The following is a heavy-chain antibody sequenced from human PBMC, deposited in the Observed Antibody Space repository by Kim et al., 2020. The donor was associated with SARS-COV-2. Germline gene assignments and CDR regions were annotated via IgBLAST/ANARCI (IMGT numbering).Heavy chain of an antibody. Sequence: ADSLKGRFTISRDNSKSTVFLQMNSLRAEDTAVYYCAKVRSAVTTAASNYWGQGTLVTVSS. J-gene: IGHJ4*02. CDR3: AKVRSAVTTAASNY. V-gene: IGHV3-23*01. D-gene: IGHD4-17*01.